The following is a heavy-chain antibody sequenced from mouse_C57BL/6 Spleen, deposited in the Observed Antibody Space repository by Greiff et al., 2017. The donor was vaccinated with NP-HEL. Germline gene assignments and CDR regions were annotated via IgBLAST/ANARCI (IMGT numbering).Heavy chain of an antibody. V-gene: IGHV1-15*01. CDR3: TRSDDFDGAY. D-gene: IGHD2-4*01. J-gene: IGHJ3*01. CDR2: IDPETGGT. CDR1: GYTFTDYE. Sequence: VQLQQSGAELVRPGASVTLSCKASGYTFTDYEMHWVKQTPVHGLEWIGAIDPETGGTAYNQKFKGKAILTADKSSSTAYMELRSLTSEDSAVYYCTRSDDFDGAYWGQGTLVTVSA.